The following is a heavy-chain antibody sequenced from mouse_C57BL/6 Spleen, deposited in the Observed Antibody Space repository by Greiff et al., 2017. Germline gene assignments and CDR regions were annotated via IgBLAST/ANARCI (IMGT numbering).Heavy chain of an antibody. CDR1: GYTFTDHT. Sequence: VQLQQSDAELVKPGASVKISCKVSGYTFTDHTIHWMKQRPEQGLEWIGYIYPRDGSTKYNEKFKGKATLTADKSSSTAYMQLNSLTSEDSAVYFCASNYDGYYSDFDVWGTGTMVTVSS. CDR3: ASNYDGYYSDFDV. CDR2: IYPRDGST. V-gene: IGHV1-78*01. J-gene: IGHJ1*03. D-gene: IGHD2-3*01.